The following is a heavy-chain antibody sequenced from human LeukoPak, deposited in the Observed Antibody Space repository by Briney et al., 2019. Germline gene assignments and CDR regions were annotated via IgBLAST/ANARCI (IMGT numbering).Heavy chain of an antibody. V-gene: IGHV4-4*02. J-gene: IGHJ2*01. CDR3: ARDLRGGNSLTSDWYFDL. D-gene: IGHD4-23*01. CDR2: IYHSGST. Sequence: SETLSLTCAVPGGSISISNSNWWSWVRQPPGKGLEWIGEIYHSGSTNYNPSLKSRVTISVDKYKNQFSLKLSSVTAADTAVYYCARDLRGGNSLTSDWYFDLWGRGTLVTVSS. CDR1: GGSISISNSNW.